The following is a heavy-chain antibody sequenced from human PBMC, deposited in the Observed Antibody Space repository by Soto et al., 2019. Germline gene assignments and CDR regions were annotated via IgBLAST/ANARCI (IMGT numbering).Heavy chain of an antibody. CDR3: ARTLAARLDY. CDR1: GGSISSGGYS. CDR2: IYHSGST. Sequence: PSETLSLTCAVSGGSISSGGYSWSWIRQPPGKGLEWIGYIYHSGSTYYNPSLKSRVTISVDRSKNQFSLKLSSVTAADMAVYYCARTLAARLDYWGQGTLVTVSS. J-gene: IGHJ4*02. V-gene: IGHV4-30-2*01. D-gene: IGHD6-6*01.